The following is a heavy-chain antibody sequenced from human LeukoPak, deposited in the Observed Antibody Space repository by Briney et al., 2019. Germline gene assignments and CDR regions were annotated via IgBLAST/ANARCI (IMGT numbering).Heavy chain of an antibody. CDR2: ISKNGGNT. V-gene: IGHV3-64D*06. J-gene: IGHJ4*02. CDR3: VKDLSDRDVDC. D-gene: IGHD2-21*02. CDR1: GFTFSWYG. Sequence: GGSLILSCLGSGFTFSWYGMNWVRQAPGRGLEYVSAISKNGGNTYYVDSVKGRFTISRDNSKNTLYLQMNSLRVEDTAVYFCVKDLSDRDVDCWGQGTLVTVSS.